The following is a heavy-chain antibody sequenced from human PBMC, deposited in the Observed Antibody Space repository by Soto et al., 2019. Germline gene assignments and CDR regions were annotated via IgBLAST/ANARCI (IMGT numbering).Heavy chain of an antibody. V-gene: IGHV3-21*01. D-gene: IGHD5-12*01. Sequence: PGGSLILSCAASGFTFTRYSMNWVRQAPGKGLEWVSSISSTTNYIYYADSMKGRFTVSRDNAKSSVYLEMISLSAEDTALYYCAIAAGYSGYDAFDDWGQGTLVTVSS. J-gene: IGHJ4*02. CDR1: GFTFTRYS. CDR2: ISSTTNYI. CDR3: AIAAGYSGYDAFDD.